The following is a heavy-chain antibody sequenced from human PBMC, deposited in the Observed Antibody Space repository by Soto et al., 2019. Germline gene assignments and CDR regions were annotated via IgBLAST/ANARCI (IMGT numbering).Heavy chain of an antibody. CDR2: IYYSGST. D-gene: IGHD2-15*01. J-gene: IGHJ5*02. Sequence: PSETLSLTCTVSGGSISSYYWSWIRQPPGKGLEWIGYIYYSGSTSYNPSLKSRVTISVDTSKNQFSLKLSSVTAADTAVYYCARGRGYCSGGSCYNPPYHNWFDPWGQGTLVTVSS. CDR3: ARGRGYCSGGSCYNPPYHNWFDP. CDR1: GGSISSYY. V-gene: IGHV4-59*01.